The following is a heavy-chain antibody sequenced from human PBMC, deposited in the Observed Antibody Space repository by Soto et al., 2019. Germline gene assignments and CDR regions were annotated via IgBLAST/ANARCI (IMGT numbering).Heavy chain of an antibody. J-gene: IGHJ4*02. CDR3: ARKSDSSPVPEADGV. V-gene: IGHV3-53*02. D-gene: IGHD2-8*01. CDR1: GFSVGSNY. Sequence: EVQLVETGGGLIQPGGSLRLSCAASGFSVGSNYMTWVRQSPGKGLEWVSLIYSNGDTDYADSVKGRFSISRDNFKNTRYLQMNNLRAEGTAVYHCARKSDSSPVPEADGVWGRGTLVTVSS. CDR2: IYSNGDT.